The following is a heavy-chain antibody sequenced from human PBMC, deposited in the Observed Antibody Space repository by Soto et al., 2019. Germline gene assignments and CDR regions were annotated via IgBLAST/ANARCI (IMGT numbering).Heavy chain of an antibody. J-gene: IGHJ3*02. V-gene: IGHV3-30*03. CDR1: GFTFSSYA. Sequence: GGSLRLSCAASGFTFSSYAMCWVRQAPGKGLEWVAVIINDGSEKNHADSVKDRFTISRDNSKNTLYLQMDSLRAGDTALYYCARDDIGAPNAFDMWGQGTMVTVSS. CDR2: IINDGSEK. D-gene: IGHD2-15*01. CDR3: ARDDIGAPNAFDM.